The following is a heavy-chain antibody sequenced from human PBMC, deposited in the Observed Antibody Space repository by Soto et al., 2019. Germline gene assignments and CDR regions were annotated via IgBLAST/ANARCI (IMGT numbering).Heavy chain of an antibody. V-gene: IGHV3-23*01. CDR3: ARRGSGSYYDY. Sequence: EVQLLESGGGLEQPGGSLRLSCAASGFTFSSYAMNWVRQAPGKGLEWVSVISGSGDSTYYAASVKGRFTISRDNSKNTLYLQMNSLRPEDTAVYYCARRGSGSYYDYWGQGTLVTVSS. CDR2: ISGSGDST. D-gene: IGHD1-26*01. CDR1: GFTFSSYA. J-gene: IGHJ4*02.